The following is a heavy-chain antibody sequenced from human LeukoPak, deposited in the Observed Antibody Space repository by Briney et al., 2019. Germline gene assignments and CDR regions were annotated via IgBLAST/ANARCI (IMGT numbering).Heavy chain of an antibody. J-gene: IGHJ4*02. Sequence: AGGSLRLSCAASGFTFDDYGMSWVRQAPGKGLEWVSGINWNGGSTGYADSVKGRFTISRDNSKNTLYLQMNSLRAEDTAVYYCAKDLEVPAARTDYWGQGTLVTVSS. CDR3: AKDLEVPAARTDY. CDR1: GFTFDDYG. D-gene: IGHD2-2*01. CDR2: INWNGGST. V-gene: IGHV3-20*04.